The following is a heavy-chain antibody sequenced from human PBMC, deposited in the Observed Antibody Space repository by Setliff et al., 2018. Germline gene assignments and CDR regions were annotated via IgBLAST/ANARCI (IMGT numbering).Heavy chain of an antibody. CDR3: VTDPPNSGWSFDC. V-gene: IGHV3-7*01. CDR2: IKQDGSDK. CDR1: GFTFSTYR. D-gene: IGHD6-19*01. J-gene: IGHJ5*01. Sequence: PGGSLRLSCAASGFTFSTYRMHWVRQAPGKGLEWVANIKQDGSDKYYVDSVKGRFTISRDNSKNTVFLQMNDLRVEDTAVYYCVTDPPNSGWSFDCWGQGTPVTVSS.